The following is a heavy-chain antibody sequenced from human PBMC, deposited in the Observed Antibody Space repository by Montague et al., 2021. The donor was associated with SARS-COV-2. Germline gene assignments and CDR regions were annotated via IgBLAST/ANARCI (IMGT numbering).Heavy chain of an antibody. D-gene: IGHD3-9*01. V-gene: IGHV3-48*03. J-gene: IGHJ4*02. CDR2: ISSSGSTI. Sequence: ISSSGSTIYYADSVKGRFTLSRDNAKSSLYLQMNSLRAEDTAVYYCARSYDILTGYQSQALDYWGQGTLVTVSS. CDR3: ARSYDILTGYQSQALDY.